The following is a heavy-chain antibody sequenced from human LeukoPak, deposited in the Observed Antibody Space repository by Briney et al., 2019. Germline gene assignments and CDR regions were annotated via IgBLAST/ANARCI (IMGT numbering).Heavy chain of an antibody. J-gene: IGHJ4*02. CDR3: ARDQYYYGSGSPMDY. V-gene: IGHV3-48*04. CDR2: ISSSSSTI. CDR1: GFTFSSYA. D-gene: IGHD3-10*01. Sequence: GGSLRLSCAASGFTFSSYAMSWVRQAPGKGLEWVSYISSSSSTIYYADSVKGRFTISRDNAKNSLYLQMNSLRAEDTAVYYCARDQYYYGSGSPMDYWGQGTLVTVSS.